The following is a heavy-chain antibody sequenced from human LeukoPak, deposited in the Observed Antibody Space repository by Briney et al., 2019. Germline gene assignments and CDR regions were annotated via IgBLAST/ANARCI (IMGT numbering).Heavy chain of an antibody. V-gene: IGHV4-34*01. CDR1: GGSFSGYY. CDR2: INHSGST. D-gene: IGHD3-9*01. Sequence: PSETLSLTCAVYGGSFSGYYWSWIRQPPGKGLEWIGEINHSGSTNYNPSLKSRVTMSVDTSKNQFSLKLSSVTAADTAVYYCARVVRYLWYFDLWGRGTLVTVSS. J-gene: IGHJ2*01. CDR3: ARVVRYLWYFDL.